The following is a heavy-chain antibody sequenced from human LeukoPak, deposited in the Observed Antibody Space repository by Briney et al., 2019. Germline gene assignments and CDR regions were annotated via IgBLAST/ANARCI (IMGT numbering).Heavy chain of an antibody. CDR2: IYYSGST. CDR3: ARHTVTTSGIDY. D-gene: IGHD4-17*01. CDR1: GGSISSYC. Sequence: SETLSLTCTASGGSISSYCWSWIRQPPGKGLEWIGYIYYSGSTNYNPSLKSRVTISVDTSKNQFSLKLSSVTAADTAVYYCARHTVTTSGIDYWGQGTLVTVSS. J-gene: IGHJ4*02. V-gene: IGHV4-59*08.